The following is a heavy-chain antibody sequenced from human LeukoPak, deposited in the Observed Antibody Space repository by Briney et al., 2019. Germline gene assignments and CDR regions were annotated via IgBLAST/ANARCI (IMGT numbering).Heavy chain of an antibody. V-gene: IGHV1-2*06. CDR3: ASLTSGYLLEYFQH. CDR2: INPNSGGT. Sequence: ASVKVSCKASGYTFTGYYMPWVRQAPGQGLEWMGRINPNSGGTNYAQKFQGRVTMTRDTSISTAYMELSRLRSDDTAVYYCASLTSGYLLEYFQHWGQGTLVTVSS. J-gene: IGHJ1*01. CDR1: GYTFTGYY. D-gene: IGHD3-22*01.